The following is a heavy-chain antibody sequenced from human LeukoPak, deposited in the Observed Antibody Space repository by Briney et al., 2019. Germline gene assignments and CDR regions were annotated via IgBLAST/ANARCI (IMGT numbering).Heavy chain of an antibody. CDR3: ARETPGSRVFDS. V-gene: IGHV3-66*01. CDR1: GFTFGDYA. CDR2: IYSSDAT. J-gene: IGHJ4*02. D-gene: IGHD1-14*01. Sequence: GGSLRLSCTASGFTFGDYAMNWVRQVPGKGLEWVSIIYSSDATYYADSVKGRFTVSRDKAKNTLYLQMNSLRADDTAVYYCARETPGSRVFDSWGQGTLVTVSS.